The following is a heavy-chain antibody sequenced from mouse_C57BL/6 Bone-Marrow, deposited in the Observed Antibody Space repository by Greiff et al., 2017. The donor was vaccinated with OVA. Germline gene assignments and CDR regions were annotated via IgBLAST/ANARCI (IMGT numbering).Heavy chain of an antibody. CDR1: GFTFSSYG. V-gene: IGHV5-6*01. J-gene: IGHJ2*01. D-gene: IGHD1-1*01. CDR3: ARHPIYYYGSGY. Sequence: EVQRVESGGDLVKPGGSLKLSCAASGFTFSSYGMSWVRQTPDKRLEWVATISSGGSYTYYPDSVKGRFTISRDNAKNTLYLQMSSLKSEDTAMYYWARHPIYYYGSGYWGQGTTLTVSS. CDR2: ISSGGSYT.